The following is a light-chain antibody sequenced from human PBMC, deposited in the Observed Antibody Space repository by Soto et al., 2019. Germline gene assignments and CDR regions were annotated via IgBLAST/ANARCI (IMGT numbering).Light chain of an antibody. J-gene: IGLJ1*01. Sequence: QSVLTQPASVSGSPGQSITISCTGTRSDVGGYNYVSWYQEHPGKAPKLMIYDVSNRPSGVSNRFSGSKSGNTASLTISGLQAEDEADYYCSSYTSDSTYVFGTGTKVTVL. CDR2: DVS. CDR3: SSYTSDSTYV. CDR1: RSDVGGYNY. V-gene: IGLV2-14*01.